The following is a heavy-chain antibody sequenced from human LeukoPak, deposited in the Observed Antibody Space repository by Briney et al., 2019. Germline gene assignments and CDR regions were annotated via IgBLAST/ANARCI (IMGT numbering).Heavy chain of an antibody. CDR3: ARDLGIAAAGRGWFDP. D-gene: IGHD6-13*01. CDR1: GGSISSYY. CDR2: IYHSGST. J-gene: IGHJ5*02. V-gene: IGHV4-59*01. Sequence: PSETLSLTCTVSGGSISSYYWSWIRQPPGKGLEWIGYIYHSGSTNYNPSLKSRVTISVDTSKNQFSLKLSSVTAADTAVYYCARDLGIAAAGRGWFDPWGQGTLVTVSS.